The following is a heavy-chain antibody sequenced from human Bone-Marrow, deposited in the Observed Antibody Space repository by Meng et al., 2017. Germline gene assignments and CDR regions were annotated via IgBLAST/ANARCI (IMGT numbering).Heavy chain of an antibody. CDR3: ARDSRQQLVFYYYYGMDV. V-gene: IGHV3-48*03. D-gene: IGHD6-13*01. Sequence: GESLKISCAASGFTFSSYEMNWVRQAPGKGLEWVSYISSSGSTIYYADSAKGRFTISRDNAKNSLYLQMNSLRAEDTAVYYCARDSRQQLVFYYYYGMDVWGQGTTVTVSS. CDR2: ISSSGSTI. J-gene: IGHJ6*02. CDR1: GFTFSSYE.